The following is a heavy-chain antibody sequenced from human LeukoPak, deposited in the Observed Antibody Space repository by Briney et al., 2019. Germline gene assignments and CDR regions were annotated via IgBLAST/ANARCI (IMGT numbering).Heavy chain of an antibody. Sequence: GGSLILSCAASGFTFSSYAMRWVRQAPGKGLEWVAVISYDGSNKYYADSVKGRFTISRDNSKNTLYLQMNSLRAEDTAVYYCARDRLSRDGYNPAGYFDYWGQGTLVTVSS. CDR2: ISYDGSNK. J-gene: IGHJ4*02. V-gene: IGHV3-30*04. D-gene: IGHD5-24*01. CDR3: ARDRLSRDGYNPAGYFDY. CDR1: GFTFSSYA.